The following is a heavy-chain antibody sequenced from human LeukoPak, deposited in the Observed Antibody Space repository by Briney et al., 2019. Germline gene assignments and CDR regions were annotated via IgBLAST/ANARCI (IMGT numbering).Heavy chain of an antibody. Sequence: PGRSLRLSWAASGFTFSSYAMSWVRQAPGKGLEWVSAISGSGGSTYYADSVKGRFTISRDNSKNTLYLQMNSLRAEDTAVYYCAKNSGYDLFPYYFDYWGQGTLVTVSS. CDR3: AKNSGYDLFPYYFDY. CDR2: ISGSGGST. V-gene: IGHV3-23*01. CDR1: GFTFSSYA. D-gene: IGHD5-12*01. J-gene: IGHJ4*02.